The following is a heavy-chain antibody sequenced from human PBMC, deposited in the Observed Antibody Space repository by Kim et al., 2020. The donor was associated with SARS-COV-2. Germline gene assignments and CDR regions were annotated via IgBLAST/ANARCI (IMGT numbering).Heavy chain of an antibody. D-gene: IGHD3-10*01. CDR3: AKDTRGQMDF. Sequence: YAESVKGRFTISADLSKNTLYLQMNSLRVDDTAVYYCAKDTRGQMDFWGQGTLVTVSS. V-gene: IGHV3-23*01. J-gene: IGHJ4*02.